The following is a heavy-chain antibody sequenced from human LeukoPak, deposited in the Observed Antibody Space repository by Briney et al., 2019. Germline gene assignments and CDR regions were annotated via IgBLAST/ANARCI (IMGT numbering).Heavy chain of an antibody. CDR1: GGSISSYY. J-gene: IGHJ6*03. CDR3: ATGGATFNYYYYMDV. Sequence: PSETLSLTCTVSGGSISSYYWSWIRQPPGKGLEWIGYIYYSGSTNYNPSLKSRVTISVDTSKNQFSLKLSSETAADTAVYYCATGGATFNYYYYMDVWGKRTTVTVSS. D-gene: IGHD1-26*01. V-gene: IGHV4-59*01. CDR2: IYYSGST.